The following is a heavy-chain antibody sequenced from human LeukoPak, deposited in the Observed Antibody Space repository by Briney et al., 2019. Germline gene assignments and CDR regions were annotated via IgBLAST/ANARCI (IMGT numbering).Heavy chain of an antibody. Sequence: TGGSLRLSCAASGFTSSSDAMSWVRQAPGEGLGWVSAISGSGGSTYYADSVKGRFTISRDNSKNTLYLQMNSLRAEDTAVYYCAKVRLRYFDWLLGALDYWGQGTLVTVSS. CDR3: AKVRLRYFDWLLGALDY. CDR1: GFTSSSDA. D-gene: IGHD3-9*01. J-gene: IGHJ4*02. V-gene: IGHV3-23*01. CDR2: ISGSGGST.